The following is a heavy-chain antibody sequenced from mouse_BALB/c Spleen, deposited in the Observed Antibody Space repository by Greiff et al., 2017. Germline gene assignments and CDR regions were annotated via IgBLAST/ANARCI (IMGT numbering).Heavy chain of an antibody. CDR2: ISDGGSYT. CDR3: AREDYYGSSSSYWYFDV. Sequence: EVHLVESGGGLVKPGGSLKLSCAASGFTFSDYYMYWVRQTPEKRLEWVATISDGGSYTYYPDSVKGRFTISRDNAKNNLYLQMSSLKSEDTAMYYCAREDYYGSSSSYWYFDVWGAGTTVTVSS. D-gene: IGHD1-1*01. CDR1: GFTFSDYY. V-gene: IGHV5-4*02. J-gene: IGHJ1*01.